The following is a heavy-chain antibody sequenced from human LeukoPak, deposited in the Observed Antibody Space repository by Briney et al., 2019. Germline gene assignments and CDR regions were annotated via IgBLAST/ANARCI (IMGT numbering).Heavy chain of an antibody. Sequence: GGSLRLSCAASGFTFSTYWISWVRQAPGKGLKWVANIKQDGSEEYYVDSVKGRFTISRDNAKNSLCLQMNSLRAEDTAVYYCARRRWSAFDMWGQGTMVTVSS. CDR1: GFTFSTYW. CDR2: IKQDGSEE. D-gene: IGHD4-23*01. CDR3: ARRRWSAFDM. V-gene: IGHV3-7*01. J-gene: IGHJ3*02.